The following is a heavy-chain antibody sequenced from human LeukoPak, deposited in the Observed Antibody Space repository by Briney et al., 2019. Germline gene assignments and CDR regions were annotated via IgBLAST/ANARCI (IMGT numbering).Heavy chain of an antibody. J-gene: IGHJ1*01. V-gene: IGHV3-23*01. CDR3: VEDGFLTSPLRS. CDR2: LSGEGHDT. Sequence: PGGSLRLSCAASGFVFNNHAMGWVRQTPEKRLEWVSLLSGEGHDTYYPDSLKGRFTISRDNSKNTVYLHMTGLRDDDTAVYFCVEDGFLTSPLRSWGPGTLVTVSS. D-gene: IGHD3-10*01. CDR1: GFVFNNHA.